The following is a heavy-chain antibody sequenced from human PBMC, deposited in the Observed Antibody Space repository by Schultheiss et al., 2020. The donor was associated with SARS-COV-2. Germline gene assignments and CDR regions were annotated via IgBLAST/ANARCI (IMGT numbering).Heavy chain of an antibody. CDR3: ARGLGRPTSYLNWLDP. CDR2: INHSGST. Sequence: SETLSLTCSVYGGSFSDYYWSWIRQPPGKGLEWIGDINHSGSTNYNPSLKSRVTISVDTSKNQFSLKLSSVTAADTAVYYCARGLGRPTSYLNWLDPWGQGTLVTVSS. CDR1: GGSFSDYY. J-gene: IGHJ5*02. D-gene: IGHD3-16*02. V-gene: IGHV4-34*01.